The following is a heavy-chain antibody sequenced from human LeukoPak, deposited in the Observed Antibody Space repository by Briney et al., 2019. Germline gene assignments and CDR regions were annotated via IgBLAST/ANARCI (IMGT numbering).Heavy chain of an antibody. J-gene: IGHJ4*02. D-gene: IGHD6-19*01. CDR1: GDSITGYY. V-gene: IGHV4-59*01. Sequence: PSETLSLTCTVSGDSITGYYWSWIRQPPGKGLEWIAYISYTGSTNYNPSLRGRVTISLDTSANQFSLKFSSVTTTDTSVYYCVREPSSSGWFAYWGPGTLVTVSS. CDR2: ISYTGST. CDR3: VREPSSSGWFAY.